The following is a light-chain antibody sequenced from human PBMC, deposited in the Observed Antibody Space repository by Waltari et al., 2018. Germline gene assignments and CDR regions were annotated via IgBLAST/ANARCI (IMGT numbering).Light chain of an antibody. Sequence: QSALTQPASVSGSPGQSITISCTGTISDIGAYNHVSWYQQYPGQAPTLLIFDVRDRPPGVFDRFSGSKSGNTASLTIAGLQAEDEADYYCSSFTTSSSWIFGGGTKLTVL. CDR1: ISDIGAYNH. J-gene: IGLJ2*01. CDR2: DVR. CDR3: SSFTTSSSWI. V-gene: IGLV2-14*03.